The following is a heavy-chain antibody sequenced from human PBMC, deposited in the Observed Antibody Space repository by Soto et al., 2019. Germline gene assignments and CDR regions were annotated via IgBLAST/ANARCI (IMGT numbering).Heavy chain of an antibody. CDR3: ARRTPDRKFDS. D-gene: IGHD1-7*01. J-gene: IGHJ4*02. V-gene: IGHV1-8*01. CDR2: MNPKSGHT. Sequence: ASVKVSCKASGYSFSDYSINWVRQAPGQGLEWMGWMNPKSGHTAHAQKIQGRVTLTRDTSINTVYMELSSLTSGDTAVYFCARRTPDRKFDSWGQGTQVTVSS. CDR1: GYSFSDYS.